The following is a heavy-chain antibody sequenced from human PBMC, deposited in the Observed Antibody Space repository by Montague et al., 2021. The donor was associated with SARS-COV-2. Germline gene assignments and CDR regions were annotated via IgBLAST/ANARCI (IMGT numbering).Heavy chain of an antibody. CDR1: GFSLSTSGMC. CDR3: ARIRYDILTGYFLGMDV. Sequence: PALVKPTQTLTLTCTFSGFSLSTSGMCVSWIRQPPGKALEWLALIDWDDDKYYSTSLKTRLTISKDTSKNQVVLTMTNMDPVDTATYYCARIRYDILTGYFLGMDVWGQGTTVTVSS. CDR2: IDWDDDK. J-gene: IGHJ6*02. D-gene: IGHD3-9*01. V-gene: IGHV2-70*01.